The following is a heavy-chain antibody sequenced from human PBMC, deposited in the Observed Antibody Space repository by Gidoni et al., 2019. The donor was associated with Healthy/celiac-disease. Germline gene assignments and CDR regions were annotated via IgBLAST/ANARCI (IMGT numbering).Heavy chain of an antibody. CDR3: ARELHVLRFLEWLRGFDP. Sequence: EVQLVESGGGLVQPGGSLRLSCAASGFTFSSYWMSWVRQAPGKGLEWVANIKQDGSEKYYVDSVKGRFTISRDNAKNSLYLQMNSLRAEDTAVYYCARELHVLRFLEWLRGFDPWGQGTLVTVSS. J-gene: IGHJ5*02. CDR1: GFTFSSYW. CDR2: IKQDGSEK. D-gene: IGHD3-3*01. V-gene: IGHV3-7*01.